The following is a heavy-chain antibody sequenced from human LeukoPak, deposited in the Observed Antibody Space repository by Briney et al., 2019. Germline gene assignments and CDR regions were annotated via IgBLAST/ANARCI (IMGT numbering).Heavy chain of an antibody. CDR3: TRGRTWIQLWLLDY. Sequence: PSETLSLTCAVYGGSFSGYYWSWIRQPPGKGLEWIGEINHSGSTNYNPSLKSRVTISVDTSKNQFSLKLSSVTAADTAVYYCTRGRTWIQLWLLDYWGQGTLVTVSS. V-gene: IGHV4-34*01. CDR2: INHSGST. D-gene: IGHD5-18*01. CDR1: GGSFSGYY. J-gene: IGHJ4*02.